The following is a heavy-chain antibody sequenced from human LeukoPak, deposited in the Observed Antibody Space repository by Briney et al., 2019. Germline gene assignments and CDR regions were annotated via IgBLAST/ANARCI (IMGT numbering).Heavy chain of an antibody. V-gene: IGHV3-33*06. D-gene: IGHD4-23*01. CDR2: IWANGSKK. J-gene: IGHJ4*02. CDR3: VKANYGENSVFDY. Sequence: GSSLRLSCAASGFSFSSYGMHWARQAPGKGLDWVTVIWANGSKKNYVDSVKGRFTISRDNSKNTLHLEMNSLRAEDTAVYYCVKANYGENSVFDYWGQGALVTVSS. CDR1: GFSFSSYG.